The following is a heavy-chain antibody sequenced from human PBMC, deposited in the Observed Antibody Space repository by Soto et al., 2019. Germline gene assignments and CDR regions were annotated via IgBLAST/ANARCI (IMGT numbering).Heavy chain of an antibody. CDR1: GGTFSSYA. CDR2: IIPIFGTA. Sequence: SVKVSCKASGGTFSSYAISWVRHAPGQGLEWMGGIIPIFGTANYAQKFQGRVTITADESTSTAYMELSSLRSEDTAVYYCARPQYSSSWYFAFDIWGQGTMVTVSS. D-gene: IGHD6-13*01. V-gene: IGHV1-69*13. CDR3: ARPQYSSSWYFAFDI. J-gene: IGHJ3*02.